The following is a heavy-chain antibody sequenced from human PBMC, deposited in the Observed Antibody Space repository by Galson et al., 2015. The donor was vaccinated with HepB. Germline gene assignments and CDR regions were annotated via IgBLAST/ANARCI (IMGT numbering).Heavy chain of an antibody. V-gene: IGHV1-69*13. Sequence: SVKVSCRASGGTFSSYAISWVRQAPGQGLEWMGGIIPIFGTANYAQKFQGRVTITADESTSTAYMELSSLRSEDTAVYYCARDYYGSGSYYKPFDYWGQGTLVTVSS. CDR2: IIPIFGTA. CDR1: GGTFSSYA. CDR3: ARDYYGSGSYYKPFDY. D-gene: IGHD3-10*01. J-gene: IGHJ4*02.